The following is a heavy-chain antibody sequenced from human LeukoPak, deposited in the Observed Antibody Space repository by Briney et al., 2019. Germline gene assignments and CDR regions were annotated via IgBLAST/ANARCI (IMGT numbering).Heavy chain of an antibody. J-gene: IGHJ4*02. CDR1: GFTFSSYA. Sequence: GGSLRLSCAASGFTFSSYAMSWVRQAPGKGLEWVSAISGSGGSTYYADSVKGRFTISRDNSKNTLYLQMNSLRAEDTAVYYCSRYSSSWYSPFDYWGQGTLVTVSS. V-gene: IGHV3-23*01. CDR3: SRYSSSWYSPFDY. CDR2: ISGSGGST. D-gene: IGHD6-13*01.